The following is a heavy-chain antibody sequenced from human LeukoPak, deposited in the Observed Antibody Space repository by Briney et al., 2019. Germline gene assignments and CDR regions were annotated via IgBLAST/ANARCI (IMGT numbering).Heavy chain of an antibody. CDR2: IYSGGRI. CDR1: GFIVSSNY. D-gene: IGHD3-3*01. V-gene: IGHV3-53*01. Sequence: GGSLRLSCAASGFIVSSNYMSWVRQAPGKGLEWVSVIYSGGRIYYADSVKGRFTISRDNAKNSLYLQMNSLRVEDTAVYYCARAADFWSGYPSMDVWGQGTTVTVSS. CDR3: ARAADFWSGYPSMDV. J-gene: IGHJ6*02.